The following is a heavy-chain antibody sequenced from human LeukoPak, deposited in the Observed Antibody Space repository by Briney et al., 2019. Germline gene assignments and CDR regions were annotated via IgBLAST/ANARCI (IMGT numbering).Heavy chain of an antibody. Sequence: ASVKVSCKASGYTFTGYYMHWVRQAPGQGLEWMGWINPNSGGTNYAQKFQGRVTMTRDTSISTAYMELSRLRSDDTAVYYCARDWGSPSMVRGYDAFDIWGQGTMVTVSS. CDR1: GYTFTGYY. CDR2: INPNSGGT. J-gene: IGHJ3*02. D-gene: IGHD3-10*01. CDR3: ARDWGSPSMVRGYDAFDI. V-gene: IGHV1-2*02.